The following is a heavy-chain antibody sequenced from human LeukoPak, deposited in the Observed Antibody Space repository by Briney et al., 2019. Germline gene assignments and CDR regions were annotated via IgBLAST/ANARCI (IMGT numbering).Heavy chain of an antibody. D-gene: IGHD3-22*01. CDR1: GYTFTSYD. CDR2: ISAYNGNT. CDR3: ARGGIYYDSSGYYYSY. V-gene: IGHV1-18*01. Sequence: GASVKVSCKASGYTFTSYDINWVRQAPGQGLEWMGWISAYNGNTNYAQKLQGRVTMTTDTSTSTAYMELRSLRSDDTAVYYCARGGIYYDSSGYYYSYWGQGTLVTVSS. J-gene: IGHJ4*02.